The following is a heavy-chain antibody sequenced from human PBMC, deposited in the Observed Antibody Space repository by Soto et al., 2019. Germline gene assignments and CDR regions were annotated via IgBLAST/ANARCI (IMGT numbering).Heavy chain of an antibody. CDR1: GFTFSSYA. J-gene: IGHJ4*02. CDR2: ISGSGGST. CDR3: GSLQLWNPYFDY. D-gene: IGHD5-18*01. V-gene: IGHV3-23*01. Sequence: EVQLLESGGGLVQPGGSLRLSCAASGFTFSSYAMSWVRQAPGKGLEWVSAISGSGGSTYYADSVKGRFTISRDNSKNTLYLQMNSLRAEDTAVYYCGSLQLWNPYFDYWGQGTLVTVSS.